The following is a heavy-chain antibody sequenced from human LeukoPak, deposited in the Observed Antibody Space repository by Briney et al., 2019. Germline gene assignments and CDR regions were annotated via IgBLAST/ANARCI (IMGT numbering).Heavy chain of an antibody. CDR2: ITGSVVST. Sequence: PGGSLRLSCAASGFTLSSCAMSWVRQAPGKGLEWVSAITGSVVSTYYADSVKGRFTISRDNSKNTLYLQMNSLRAEDTAVYYCAKHDYGDFLDYWGQGTLVTVSS. J-gene: IGHJ4*02. V-gene: IGHV3-23*01. D-gene: IGHD4-17*01. CDR3: AKHDYGDFLDY. CDR1: GFTLSSCA.